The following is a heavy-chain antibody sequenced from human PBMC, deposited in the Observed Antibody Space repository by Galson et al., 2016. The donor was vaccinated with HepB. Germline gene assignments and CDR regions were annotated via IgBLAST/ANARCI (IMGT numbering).Heavy chain of an antibody. CDR2: TSDSSGSA. CDR1: GFSFSSYA. D-gene: IGHD1-26*01. Sequence: SLRLSCAASGFSFSSYAMSWVRQASGKGLEWVSTTSDSSGSAYYADSVKGRFTISRDNSKNTLYLQVNSLRAEDTAVYHCAKGDSGNFLYYFDYWGQGTLVTVSS. CDR3: AKGDSGNFLYYFDY. V-gene: IGHV3-23*01. J-gene: IGHJ4*02.